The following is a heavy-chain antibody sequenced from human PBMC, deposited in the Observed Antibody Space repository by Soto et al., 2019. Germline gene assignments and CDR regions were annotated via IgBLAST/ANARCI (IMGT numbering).Heavy chain of an antibody. J-gene: IGHJ4*02. D-gene: IGHD3-10*01. CDR2: IYSIGSA. CDR1: GFTVSSNY. V-gene: IGHV3-66*01. Sequence: EVQLVESGGGSVQPGGSLRLSCAASGFTVSSNYMSWFRQAPGRGLEWVSSIYSIGSADYADSVKGRFTISRDNSKNTMYLQMNSLRAEDTAVYYCAAGAYASGSRDYWGQGPLVTVSS. CDR3: AAGAYASGSRDY.